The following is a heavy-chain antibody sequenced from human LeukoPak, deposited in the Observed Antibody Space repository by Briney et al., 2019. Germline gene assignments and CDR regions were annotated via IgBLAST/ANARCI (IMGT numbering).Heavy chain of an antibody. CDR3: ARVLDFSPPPLLWFGDYYHGMDV. CDR2: IKHDESET. CDR1: GFPFYGYW. J-gene: IGHJ6*02. D-gene: IGHD3-10*01. Sequence: GGSLRLSCAATGFPFYGYWMTWLRQAPGKGLEWVANIKHDESETNYADSVKGRFTISRDNAKNSLYLQMNSLRAEDTAVYYCARVLDFSPPPLLWFGDYYHGMDVWGQGTTVTVSS. V-gene: IGHV3-7*01.